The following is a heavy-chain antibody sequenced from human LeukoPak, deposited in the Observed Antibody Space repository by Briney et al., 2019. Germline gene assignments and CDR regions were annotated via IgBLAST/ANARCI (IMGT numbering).Heavy chain of an antibody. J-gene: IGHJ6*03. D-gene: IGHD1-1*01. CDR3: ARRNWNDGGGYYYYYMDV. CDR2: ISAYNGNT. Sequence: ASVKVSCKASGYTFTGYYMHWVRQAPGQGLEWMGWISAYNGNTNYAQKLQGRVTMTTDTSTSTAYMELRSLRSDDTAVYYCARRNWNDGGGYYYYYMDVWGKGTTVTVSS. V-gene: IGHV1-18*04. CDR1: GYTFTGYY.